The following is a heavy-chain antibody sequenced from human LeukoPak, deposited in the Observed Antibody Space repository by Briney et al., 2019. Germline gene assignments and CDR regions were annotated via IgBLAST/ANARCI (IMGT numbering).Heavy chain of an antibody. V-gene: IGHV1-2*02. CDR1: GYTFTGYY. D-gene: IGHD3-3*01. CDR3: ARGITIFGIRYYYYYMDV. Sequence: ASVKVSCKASGYTFTGYYMHWVRQAPGQGLEWMGWINPKSGDTNYSQKFKDRVTMTRDTSISTAYLELSSLRSDDTAVYYCARGITIFGIRYYYYYMDVWGKGTTVTVSS. J-gene: IGHJ6*03. CDR2: INPKSGDT.